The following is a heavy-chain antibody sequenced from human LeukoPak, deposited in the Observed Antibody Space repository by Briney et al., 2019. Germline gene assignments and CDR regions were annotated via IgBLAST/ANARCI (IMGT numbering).Heavy chain of an antibody. CDR3: ARSAYSSSWYPPYYYYYYMDV. CDR2: IYYSGST. D-gene: IGHD6-13*01. Sequence: SETLSLTCTVSGGSISSHYWSWIRQPPGKGLEWFGYIYYSGSTNYNPSLKSRVTISVDTSKNQFSLKLSSVTAADTAVYYCARSAYSSSWYPPYYYYYYMDVWGKGTTVTISS. J-gene: IGHJ6*03. V-gene: IGHV4-59*11. CDR1: GGSISSHY.